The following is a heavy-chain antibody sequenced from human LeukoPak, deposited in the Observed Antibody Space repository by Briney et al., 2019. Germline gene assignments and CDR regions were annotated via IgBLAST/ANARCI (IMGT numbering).Heavy chain of an antibody. CDR2: INDRGHT. Sequence: SETLSLTCAVHGGSFSGYHWNWIRQSPGKGLEWIGEINDRGHTNYNPSLESRVTISVDTSKNQFSLKLSSVTAADTAVYYCARGLPTQTLSIAVAGSHYAFDIWGQGTMVTVSS. J-gene: IGHJ3*02. V-gene: IGHV4-34*01. D-gene: IGHD6-19*01. CDR1: GGSFSGYH. CDR3: ARGLPTQTLSIAVAGSHYAFDI.